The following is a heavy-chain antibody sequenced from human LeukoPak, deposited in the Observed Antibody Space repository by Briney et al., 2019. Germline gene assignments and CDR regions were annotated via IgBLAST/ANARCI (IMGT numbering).Heavy chain of an antibody. CDR1: GGSFSGYC. J-gene: IGHJ5*02. D-gene: IGHD2-2*01. Sequence: SETLSLTCAVYGGSFSGYCWSWIRQPPGKGLEWIGEINHSGSTNYNPSLKSRVTISVDTSKNQFSLKLSSVTAADTAVYYCARGSYCSSTSCYYNWFDPWGQGTLVTVSS. CDR2: INHSGST. CDR3: ARGSYCSSTSCYYNWFDP. V-gene: IGHV4-34*01.